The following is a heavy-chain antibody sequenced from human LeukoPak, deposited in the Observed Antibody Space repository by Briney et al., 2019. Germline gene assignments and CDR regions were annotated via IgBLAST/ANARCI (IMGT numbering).Heavy chain of an antibody. J-gene: IGHJ4*02. Sequence: GRSLRLSCAASGFTFGSYAMHWVRQAPGKGLERVAVISYDGSNKTYADSVKGRFTISRDNSKNTLYLQMNSLRAEDTAVYYCARDSSTAAAGFDYWGQGTLVTVSS. D-gene: IGHD6-13*01. CDR3: ARDSSTAAAGFDY. V-gene: IGHV3-30*04. CDR2: ISYDGSNK. CDR1: GFTFGSYA.